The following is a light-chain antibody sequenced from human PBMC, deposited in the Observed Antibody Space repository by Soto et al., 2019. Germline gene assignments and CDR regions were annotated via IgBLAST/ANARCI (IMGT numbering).Light chain of an antibody. J-gene: IGLJ3*02. CDR3: AAWDSSLSAGL. CDR1: TSNIGNNY. CDR2: DDS. Sequence: QSVLTQPPSVSAAPGQKVTISCSRTTSNIGNNYVSWYQHLPGRAPKLLIYDDSGRPSGIPDRISGSKSGTSATLVITGLQTGDEAVYYCAAWDSSLSAGLFGGGTKVTVL. V-gene: IGLV1-51*01.